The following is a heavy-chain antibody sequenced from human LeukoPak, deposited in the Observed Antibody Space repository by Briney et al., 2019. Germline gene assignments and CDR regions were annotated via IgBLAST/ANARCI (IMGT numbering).Heavy chain of an antibody. CDR2: ISYDGSNK. Sequence: GGSLRLSCAASGFTFSSPAMSWVRQAPGKGLEWVAVISYDGSNKYYADSVKGRFTISRDNSKNTLYLQMSSLRAEDTAVYYCARDANRRGGYYYYMDVWGKGTTVTVSS. D-gene: IGHD5-24*01. J-gene: IGHJ6*03. CDR3: ARDANRRGGYYYYMDV. V-gene: IGHV3-30*04. CDR1: GFTFSSPA.